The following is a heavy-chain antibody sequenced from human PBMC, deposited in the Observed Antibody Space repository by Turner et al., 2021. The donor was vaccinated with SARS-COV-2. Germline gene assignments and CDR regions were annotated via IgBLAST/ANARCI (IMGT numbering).Heavy chain of an antibody. CDR2: IGNDGSQK. CDR3: ARLDDSGHWGAFDI. CDR1: GITFSSHG. Sequence: QVQLVESGGGVVQPGRSLRLSCAASGITFSSHGMHWVRQAPGKGLEWVAVIGNDGSQKYYADSVKGRFTISRDNSKNMVYLQMNSLRAEDTAVYYCARLDDSGHWGAFDIWGQGTMVTVSS. V-gene: IGHV3-33*01. J-gene: IGHJ3*02. D-gene: IGHD3-22*01.